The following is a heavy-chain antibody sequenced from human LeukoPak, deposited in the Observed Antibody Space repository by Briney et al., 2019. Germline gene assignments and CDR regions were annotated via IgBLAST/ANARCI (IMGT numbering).Heavy chain of an antibody. J-gene: IGHJ4*02. CDR2: INHSGST. CDR1: GGSFSGYY. CDR3: ARSLYGSRSYFSDY. Sequence: ASETLSLTCAVYGGSFSGYYWSWIRQPPGKGLEWIGEINHSGSTNYNPSLKSRVTISVDTSKNQFSLKLSSVTAADTAVYYCARSLYGSRSYFSDYWGQGTLVTVSS. V-gene: IGHV4-34*01. D-gene: IGHD3-10*01.